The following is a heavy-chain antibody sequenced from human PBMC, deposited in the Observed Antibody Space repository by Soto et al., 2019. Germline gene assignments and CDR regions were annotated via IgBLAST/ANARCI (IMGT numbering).Heavy chain of an antibody. CDR2: ISYDGSNK. CDR3: PREYSDGWFDP. Sequence: QVQLVESGGGVVQPGRSLRLSCAASGFTFSIYAMHWVRQAPGKGLEWVAVISYDGSNKYYADSVKGRFTISRDNSKNTVYLQMNSLRAEDSAVYYCPREYSDGWFDPWGQGTLVTVSS. D-gene: IGHD2-21*01. V-gene: IGHV3-30-3*01. CDR1: GFTFSIYA. J-gene: IGHJ5*02.